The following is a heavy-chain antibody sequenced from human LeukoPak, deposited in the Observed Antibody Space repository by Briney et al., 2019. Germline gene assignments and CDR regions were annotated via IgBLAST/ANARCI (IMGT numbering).Heavy chain of an antibody. CDR3: AKEGLWFGELLSSPHDAFDI. J-gene: IGHJ3*02. CDR1: GFTFGSYA. D-gene: IGHD3-10*01. Sequence: GGSLRLSCAASGFTFGSYAMSRVRQAPGKGLEWVSAISGSGGSTYYADSVKGRFTISRDNSKNTLYLQMNSLRAEDTAVYYCAKEGLWFGELLSSPHDAFDIWGQGTMVTVSS. V-gene: IGHV3-23*01. CDR2: ISGSGGST.